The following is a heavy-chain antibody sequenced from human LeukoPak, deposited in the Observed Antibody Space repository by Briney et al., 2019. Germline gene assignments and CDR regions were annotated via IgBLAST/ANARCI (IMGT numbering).Heavy chain of an antibody. Sequence: GGSLRLSCAASGFAFNSFAMNWVRQAPGKGLEWVSAISGSGGSTYYADSVKGRFTISRDNSKNTLYLQMNSLRAEDTAVYYCADTYQYVDTAMVTIFDYWGQGTLVTVSS. J-gene: IGHJ4*02. D-gene: IGHD5-18*01. CDR1: GFAFNSFA. V-gene: IGHV3-23*01. CDR2: ISGSGGST. CDR3: ADTYQYVDTAMVTIFDY.